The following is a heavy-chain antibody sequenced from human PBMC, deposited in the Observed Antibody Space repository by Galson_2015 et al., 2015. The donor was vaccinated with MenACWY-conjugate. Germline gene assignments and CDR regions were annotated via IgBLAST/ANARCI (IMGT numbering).Heavy chain of an antibody. CDR3: AKDGVTVYNDYYDSSGYYSVWNWFDP. J-gene: IGHJ5*02. V-gene: IGHV3-23*01. Sequence: SLRLSCAASGFTFRSYAMSWVRQAPGKGLEWVSAISGSGGSTYYADSVKGRFTISRDNSKNTLYLQMNSLRAEDTAVYYCAKDGVTVYNDYYDSSGYYSVWNWFDPWGQGTLVTVSS. CDR1: GFTFRSYA. CDR2: ISGSGGST. D-gene: IGHD3-22*01.